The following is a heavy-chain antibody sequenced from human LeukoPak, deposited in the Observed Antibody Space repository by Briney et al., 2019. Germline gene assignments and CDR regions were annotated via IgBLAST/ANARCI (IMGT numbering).Heavy chain of an antibody. D-gene: IGHD5-18*01. V-gene: IGHV1-69*13. CDR3: AREYSYGYPFDY. Sequence: GASVKVSCKASGGTFSSYAISWVRQAPGQGLEWMGGIIPIFGTANYAQKFQGRVAITADESTSTAYMELSSLRSEDTAVYYCAREYSYGYPFDYWGQGTLVTVSS. CDR1: GGTFSSYA. J-gene: IGHJ4*02. CDR2: IIPIFGTA.